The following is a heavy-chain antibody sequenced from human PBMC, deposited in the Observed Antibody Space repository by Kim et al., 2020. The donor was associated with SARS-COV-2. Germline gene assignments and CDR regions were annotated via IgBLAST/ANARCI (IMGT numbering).Heavy chain of an antibody. J-gene: IGHJ4*02. D-gene: IGHD3-22*01. CDR2: IDPRDSYT. V-gene: IGHV5-10-1*01. Sequence: GESLKISCKGSGYSFTTYWITWVRQLPGKGLEWMGRIDPRDSYTTYSPSFEGHVTISIDTSTNTAFLHWSSLKASDTATYYCAIHSSLYSSAPSFDYWGQGILVTVSS. CDR1: GYSFTTYW. CDR3: AIHSSLYSSAPSFDY.